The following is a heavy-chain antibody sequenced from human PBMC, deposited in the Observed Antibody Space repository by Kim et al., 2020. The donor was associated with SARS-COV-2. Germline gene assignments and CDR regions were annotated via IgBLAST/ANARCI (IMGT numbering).Heavy chain of an antibody. CDR3: ARGLERTAAAGFFDY. CDR1: GYTFTSYG. D-gene: IGHD6-13*01. J-gene: IGHJ4*02. CDR2: ISAYNGNT. Sequence: ASVKVSCKASGYTFTSYGISWVRQAPGQGLEWMGWISAYNGNTNYAQKPQGRVTMTTDTSTSTAYMELRSLRSDDTAVYYCARGLERTAAAGFFDYWGQGTLVTVSS. V-gene: IGHV1-18*01.